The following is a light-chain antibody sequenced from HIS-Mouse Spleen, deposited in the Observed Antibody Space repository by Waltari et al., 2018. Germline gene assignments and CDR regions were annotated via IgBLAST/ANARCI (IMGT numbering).Light chain of an antibody. Sequence: DIYMTQSQSSLSASVGARTTITCRASQGISSWLAWYQQKPGKAPNRLIFAASSLQSGVPSRFSGSGSGTDFTLTISSLQPEDFATYYCQQANSFPRTFGQGTKLEIK. CDR1: QGISSW. CDR3: QQANSFPRT. CDR2: AAS. J-gene: IGKJ2*01. V-gene: IGKV1-12*01.